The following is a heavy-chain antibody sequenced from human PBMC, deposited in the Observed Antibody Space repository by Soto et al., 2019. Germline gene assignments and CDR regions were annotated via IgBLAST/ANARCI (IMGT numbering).Heavy chain of an antibody. CDR3: ARGPVVQGIYYYYYGMDV. Sequence: GASVKVSCKASGGTFSSYAISWVRQAPGQGLEWMGGIIPIFGTANYAQKFQGRVTITVDESTSTAYMELSSLRSEDTAVYYCARGPVVQGIYYYYYGMDVWGQGTTVTVSS. D-gene: IGHD2-15*01. CDR1: GGTFSSYA. CDR2: IIPIFGTA. J-gene: IGHJ6*02. V-gene: IGHV1-69*13.